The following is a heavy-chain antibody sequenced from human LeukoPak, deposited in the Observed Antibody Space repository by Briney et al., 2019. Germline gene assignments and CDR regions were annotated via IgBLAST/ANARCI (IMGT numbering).Heavy chain of an antibody. CDR3: ARVYYDILTGSKTGYFDY. V-gene: IGHV4-34*01. Sequence: AETLSLTGAVYGGSFSGYYWSWIRQPPGKGLEWIGEINHSGSTNYNPSLKSRVTISVDTSKNQFSLKLSSVTAADTAVYYCARVYYDILTGSKTGYFDYWGQGTLVTVSS. J-gene: IGHJ4*02. CDR2: INHSGST. CDR1: GGSFSGYY. D-gene: IGHD3-9*01.